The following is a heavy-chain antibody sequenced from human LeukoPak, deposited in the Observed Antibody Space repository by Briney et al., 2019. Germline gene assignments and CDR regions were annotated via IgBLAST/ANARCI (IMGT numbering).Heavy chain of an antibody. V-gene: IGHV3-23*01. J-gene: IGHJ4*02. CDR3: AKDRYTSGWYLDY. Sequence: GGSLRLSCIASGFTFSSYAMSWVRQAPGKGLEWVSTISGSGGSTYYADSVKGRFTISRDNSKNTLYLQMNSLRAEDTAVYYCAKDRYTSGWYLDYWGQGTLVTVSS. CDR1: GFTFSSYA. D-gene: IGHD6-19*01. CDR2: ISGSGGST.